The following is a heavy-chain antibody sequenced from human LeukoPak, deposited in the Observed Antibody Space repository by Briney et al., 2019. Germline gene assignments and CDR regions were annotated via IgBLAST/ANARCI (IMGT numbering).Heavy chain of an antibody. V-gene: IGHV3-21*01. D-gene: IGHD2-2*01. Sequence: PGGSLRLSCAASGFTFSSYSMNWVRQAPGKGLEWVSSISSSSSYIYYADSVKGRFTTSRDNAKNSLYLQMNSLRAEDTAVYYCARDYCSSTSCYADYWGQGTLVTVSS. CDR2: ISSSSSYI. CDR1: GFTFSSYS. CDR3: ARDYCSSTSCYADY. J-gene: IGHJ4*02.